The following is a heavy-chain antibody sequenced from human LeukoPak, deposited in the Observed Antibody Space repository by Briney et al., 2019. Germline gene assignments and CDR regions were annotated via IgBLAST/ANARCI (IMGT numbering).Heavy chain of an antibody. Sequence: GASVKVSCNASGYTFIGYYMYWVRQAPGQGLEYMAWINPKSGETNYAQKFQGRVTMTRDTSISTVYMEVTSLRSDDTAVYYCARADGISGDFDYWGQGTLVTVSS. CDR3: ARADGISGDFDY. D-gene: IGHD6-13*01. CDR1: GYTFIGYY. CDR2: INPKSGET. V-gene: IGHV1-2*02. J-gene: IGHJ4*02.